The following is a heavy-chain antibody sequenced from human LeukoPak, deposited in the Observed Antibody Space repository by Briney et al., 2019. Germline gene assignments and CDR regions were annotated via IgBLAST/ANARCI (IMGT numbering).Heavy chain of an antibody. CDR2: INHSGST. CDR1: GGSFSGYY. J-gene: IGHJ5*02. Sequence: SETLSLTCAVYGGSFSGYYWSWIRQPPGKGREWIGEINHSGSTNYNPSLNSRVTISVDTSKNQFSLKLSSVTAANAAVYYCARGVRSPNIVVSNWFDPWGQGTLVTVSS. CDR3: ARGVRSPNIVVSNWFDP. V-gene: IGHV4-34*01. D-gene: IGHD2-15*01.